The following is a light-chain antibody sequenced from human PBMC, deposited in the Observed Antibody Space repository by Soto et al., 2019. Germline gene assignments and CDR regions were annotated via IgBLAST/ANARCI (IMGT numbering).Light chain of an antibody. J-gene: IGKJ5*01. V-gene: IGKV1-39*01. CDR3: QQSYTTTIT. Sequence: DIQMIESPSSLSASVGDRVIITCRASQTISSHLNWYQQKPWKAPNLLVYAASSLQSGVPSRFTGSGSGTDFTLTISSLKHEDCATYVGQQSYTTTITFGQGTRLEIK. CDR1: QTISSH. CDR2: AAS.